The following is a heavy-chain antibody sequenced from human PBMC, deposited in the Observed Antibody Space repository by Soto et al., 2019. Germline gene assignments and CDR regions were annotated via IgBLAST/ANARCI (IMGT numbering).Heavy chain of an antibody. V-gene: IGHV4-59*08. J-gene: IGHJ4*02. CDR3: ASNSYGYICYDY. D-gene: IGHD5-18*01. CDR2: IYYSGTT. Sequence: SETLSLTCTVSGGSISNYYWTWIRQPPGKGLQWIGYIYYSGTTNYNPSLKSRVTISVDTSKNQFSLKLSSVTAADTAVYYCASNSYGYICYDYWGQGTLVTVSS. CDR1: GGSISNYY.